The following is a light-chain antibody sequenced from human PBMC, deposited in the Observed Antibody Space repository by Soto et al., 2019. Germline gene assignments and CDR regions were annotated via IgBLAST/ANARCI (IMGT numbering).Light chain of an antibody. Sequence: SVLAQPASVSRSPGQSITISCPGTSSDVGSYNFVSWYQQHPGKAPKLMIYEVTKRPSGVSSRFSGSKSGNTASLKMSGLQAADEADYYCSSYAGSNTLVFGGGTKVTVL. V-gene: IGLV2-23*02. CDR2: EVT. J-gene: IGLJ2*01. CDR1: SSDVGSYNF. CDR3: SSYAGSNTLV.